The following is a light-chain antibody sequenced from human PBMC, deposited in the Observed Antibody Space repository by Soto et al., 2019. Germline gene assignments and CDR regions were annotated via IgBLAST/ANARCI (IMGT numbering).Light chain of an antibody. CDR1: QSISSW. Sequence: DIQMTQSPSTLSASVGDRVTITCRATQSISSWLAWYQQKPGKAPKLLIFDASSLQSGVPSRCSRIGSGTEFPLTLSSLQPDHFATYYCQQYNGYSRSLGQGTKVEIK. J-gene: IGKJ1*01. V-gene: IGKV1-5*01. CDR3: QQYNGYSRS. CDR2: DAS.